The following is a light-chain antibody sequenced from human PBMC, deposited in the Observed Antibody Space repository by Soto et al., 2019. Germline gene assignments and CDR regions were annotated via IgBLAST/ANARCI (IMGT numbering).Light chain of an antibody. V-gene: IGLV1-47*01. CDR1: SSSVGTIF. CDR3: AAWDDSLSIWV. CDR2: RNN. Sequence: QSVLTQPPSVSGTPGQSVTISCCGSSSSVGTIFVYWYQQIPGTAPKLLIFRNNQRPSGVPDRFSGSKSGTSASLAISGLRSEDEADYYRAAWDDSLSIWVFGGGTKVTVL. J-gene: IGLJ3*02.